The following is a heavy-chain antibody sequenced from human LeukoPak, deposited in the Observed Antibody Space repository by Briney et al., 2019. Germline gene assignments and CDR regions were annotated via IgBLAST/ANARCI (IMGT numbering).Heavy chain of an antibody. CDR3: ARDGSSRSRFPIDY. V-gene: IGHV3-7*01. CDR2: IKQDGSEK. J-gene: IGHJ4*02. CDR1: GFTFSSYW. D-gene: IGHD6-13*01. Sequence: GGSLRLSCAASGFTFSSYWMSWVRQAPGKGLEWVANIKQDGSEKYYVDSVKGRFTISRDNAKNSLYLQMNSLRAEDTAVYYCARDGSSRSRFPIDYWGQGTLVTVSS.